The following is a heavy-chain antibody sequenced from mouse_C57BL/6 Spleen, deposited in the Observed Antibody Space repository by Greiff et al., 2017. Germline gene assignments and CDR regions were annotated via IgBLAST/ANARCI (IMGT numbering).Heavy chain of an antibody. J-gene: IGHJ4*01. CDR2: INPNNGGT. V-gene: IGHV1-26*01. CDR3: ASGGEDAMDY. CDR1: GYTFTDYY. Sequence: VQLQQSGPELVKPGASVKISCKASGYTFTDYYMNWVKQSHGKSLEWIGDINPNNGGTSYNQKFKGKATLTVDKSSSTAYMELRSLTSEDSAVYYCASGGEDAMDYWGQGTSVTVSS.